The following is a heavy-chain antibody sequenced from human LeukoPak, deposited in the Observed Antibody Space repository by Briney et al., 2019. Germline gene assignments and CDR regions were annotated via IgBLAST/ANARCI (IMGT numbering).Heavy chain of an antibody. CDR1: GGSISGHY. Sequence: SETLSLTCTVSGGSISGHYWSWIRQPPGKGLEWIAYISNSGSSKYIPSLQSRVTISVDTSMNHFYLKLTSVTAADTAVYYCARGIGALNYGYSFDTWGQGTLVTVSS. CDR3: ARGIGALNYGYSFDT. CDR2: ISNSGSS. D-gene: IGHD3-10*01. J-gene: IGHJ4*02. V-gene: IGHV4-59*11.